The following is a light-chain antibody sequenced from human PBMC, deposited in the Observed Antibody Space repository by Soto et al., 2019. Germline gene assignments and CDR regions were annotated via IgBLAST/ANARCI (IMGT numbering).Light chain of an antibody. CDR2: DAS. Sequence: AIQLTQSPSSLSASVGDRVTITCRVSQGISSALAWYQQKPGKAPKLLIYDASSLESGVPSRFSGSGSGTDFTLTISSLQPEDFATYYCQQFNSYPMYTFGQGTKLEIK. V-gene: IGKV1-13*02. J-gene: IGKJ2*01. CDR1: QGISSA. CDR3: QQFNSYPMYT.